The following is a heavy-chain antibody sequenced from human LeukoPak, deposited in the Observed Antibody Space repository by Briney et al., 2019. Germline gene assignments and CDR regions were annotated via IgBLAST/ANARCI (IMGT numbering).Heavy chain of an antibody. J-gene: IGHJ4*02. V-gene: IGHV3-30-3*01. Sequence: GGSLRLSCAASGFTFSSYAMHWVRQAPGKGLEWVAVISYDGSNKYYADSVKGRFTISRDNSKNTLYLQMNSLRAEDTAVYYCARETYYDILTGHDRYFDYWGQGTLVTVSS. CDR3: ARETYYDILTGHDRYFDY. D-gene: IGHD3-9*01. CDR2: ISYDGSNK. CDR1: GFTFSSYA.